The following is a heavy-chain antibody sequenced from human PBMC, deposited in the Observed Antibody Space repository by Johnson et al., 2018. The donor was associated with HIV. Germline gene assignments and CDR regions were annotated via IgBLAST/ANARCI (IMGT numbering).Heavy chain of an antibody. Sequence: VQLVESGGGLIQPGGSLRLSCAASGFTVSSNYMSWVRQAPGKGLEWVSVIYSGGSTYYADSVKGRFTISRDSSKNTLYLQMSSLRAQDTAVYYCARALRVVVVAATFDAFDIWGQGTMVTVSS. CDR1: GFTVSSNY. CDR3: ARALRVVVVAATFDAFDI. J-gene: IGHJ3*02. D-gene: IGHD2-15*01. CDR2: IYSGGST. V-gene: IGHV3-66*03.